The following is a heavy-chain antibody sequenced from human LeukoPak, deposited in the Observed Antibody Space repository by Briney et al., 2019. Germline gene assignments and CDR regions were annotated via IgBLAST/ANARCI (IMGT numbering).Heavy chain of an antibody. CDR3: ARGKLPKAFDI. V-gene: IGHV4-4*07. D-gene: IGHD2-15*01. CDR1: GFTFSSYA. CDR2: IYTSGST. J-gene: IGHJ3*02. Sequence: GSLRLSCAASGFTFSSYAMSWIRQPAGKGLEWIGRIYTSGSTNYNPSLKSRVTISVDTSKNQFSLKLSSVTAADTAVYYCARGKLPKAFDIWGQGTMVTVSS.